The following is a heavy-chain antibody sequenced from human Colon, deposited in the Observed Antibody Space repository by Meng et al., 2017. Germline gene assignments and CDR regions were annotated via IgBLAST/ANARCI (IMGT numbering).Heavy chain of an antibody. CDR1: GYSFSSYW. J-gene: IGHJ6*02. CDR3: ARRSYCDGDCTVYPHYYYGMDV. Sequence: GGSLRLSCKGSGYSFSSYWIVWVRQMPGKGLEWMGIIYPGDSDIKYSPSFQGQVTISADKSISTAYLQWSSLKASDTAMYYCARRSYCDGDCTVYPHYYYGMDVWGQGTTDTVSS. D-gene: IGHD2-21*02. V-gene: IGHV5-51*01. CDR2: IYPGDSDI.